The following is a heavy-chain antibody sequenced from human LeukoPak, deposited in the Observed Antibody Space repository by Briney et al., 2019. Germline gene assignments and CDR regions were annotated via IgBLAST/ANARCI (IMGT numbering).Heavy chain of an antibody. CDR3: AKEGAYPIITYDS. CDR2: IKRDGNEK. Sequence: PGGSLRLSCAASGFTFSSYGMNWVRQAPGKGLEWVANIKRDGNEKNYVDSVKGRFSISRDNAKNTRYLQMDSLRAEDTDIYYCAKEGAYPIITYDSWGQGALVTVSS. CDR1: GFTFSSYG. V-gene: IGHV3-7*01. D-gene: IGHD3-10*01. J-gene: IGHJ5*01.